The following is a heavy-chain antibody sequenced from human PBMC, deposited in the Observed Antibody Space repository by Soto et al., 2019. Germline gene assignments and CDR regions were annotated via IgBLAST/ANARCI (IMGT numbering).Heavy chain of an antibody. CDR1: GYSFNRYW. D-gene: IGHD6-19*01. CDR3: ARYAYSSGWWLDY. J-gene: IGHJ4*02. Sequence: PXESLTRSCTGAGYSFNRYWIVLVRQMPGKGLEWMGIIYPGDSDTRYSPSFQGQVTISADKSISTAYLQWSSLKASDNAMYYCARYAYSSGWWLDYWGQGTLVTVSS. CDR2: IYPGDSDT. V-gene: IGHV5-51*01.